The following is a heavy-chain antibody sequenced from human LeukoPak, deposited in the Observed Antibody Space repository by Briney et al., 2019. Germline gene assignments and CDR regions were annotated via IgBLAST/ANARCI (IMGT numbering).Heavy chain of an antibody. V-gene: IGHV3-48*02. CDR2: IRGSGSPI. Sequence: PGGSLRLSCAASGFTFSTYSMNWVRQAPGKGLEWVLYIRGSGSPIYYADSVKGRFTISRDNAKNSLYLQMNSLRDEDTAVYYCVRDPEALDYWGQGTPVTVSS. CDR3: VRDPEALDY. CDR1: GFTFSTYS. J-gene: IGHJ4*02.